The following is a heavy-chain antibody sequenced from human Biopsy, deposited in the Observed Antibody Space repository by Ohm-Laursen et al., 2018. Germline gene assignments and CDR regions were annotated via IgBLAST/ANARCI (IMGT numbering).Heavy chain of an antibody. V-gene: IGHV1-69*04. Sequence: SSVKVSCKASGGPSSNYAFSWVRQAPGQGLEWVGRIVPILGHLNYAQRFQGRVSITADKSTTYAYMELSRLTSGDTAVYYCAVDADGYYTEFDYWGPGTPVTVSS. D-gene: IGHD3-3*01. CDR1: GGPSSNYA. CDR2: IVPILGHL. J-gene: IGHJ4*02. CDR3: AVDADGYYTEFDY.